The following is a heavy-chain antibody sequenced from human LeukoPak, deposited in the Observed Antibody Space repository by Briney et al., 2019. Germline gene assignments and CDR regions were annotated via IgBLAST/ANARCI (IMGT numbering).Heavy chain of an antibody. D-gene: IGHD3-9*01. V-gene: IGHV3-74*03. CDR3: ARGDILTGYSY. Sequence: PGGSLRLSCAASGFTFSSYWMHWVRQAPGKGLVWVSRINADGSSTKYADSVKGRFTISRDNAKNTVYLQMNSLRADDTAVYYCARGDILTGYSYWGQGTLVTVSS. J-gene: IGHJ4*02. CDR2: INADGSST. CDR1: GFTFSSYW.